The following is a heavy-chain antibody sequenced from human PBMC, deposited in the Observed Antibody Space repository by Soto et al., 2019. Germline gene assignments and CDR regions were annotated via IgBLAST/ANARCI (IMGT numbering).Heavy chain of an antibody. J-gene: IGHJ4*02. D-gene: IGHD3-10*01. CDR3: ARHTGGFGATLGY. Sequence: QLQLQESGPGLVKPSETLSLTCTVSGDSITSSSYYWGWIRQPPGKGPEWIGSIYYSGSTYYNPSLQSRVTISVDTSKNQFSLKLSSVTAADTAVYYCARHTGGFGATLGYWGQGTLVTISS. CDR1: GDSITSSSYY. CDR2: IYYSGST. V-gene: IGHV4-39*01.